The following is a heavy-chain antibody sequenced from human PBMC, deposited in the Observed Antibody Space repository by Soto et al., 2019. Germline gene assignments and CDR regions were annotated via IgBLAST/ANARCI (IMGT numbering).Heavy chain of an antibody. Sequence: GGSLRLSCAASGFTFSSYAMSWVRQAPGKGLEWVSAISGSGGSTYDAGSVKGRFTISRDNSKNTLYLQMNSLRAEETAVYYCAKEGEDYYDSSGYLQNYFACWGQGSLVTVSS. J-gene: IGHJ4*02. CDR1: GFTFSSYA. CDR3: AKEGEDYYDSSGYLQNYFAC. CDR2: ISGSGGST. D-gene: IGHD3-22*01. V-gene: IGHV3-23*01.